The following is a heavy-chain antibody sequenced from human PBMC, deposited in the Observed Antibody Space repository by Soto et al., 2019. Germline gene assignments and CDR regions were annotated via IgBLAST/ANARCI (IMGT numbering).Heavy chain of an antibody. V-gene: IGHV3-23*01. D-gene: IGHD1-26*01. CDR2: ISAGGDST. Sequence: EVQLLESGGGLVQPGGSLRLSCAASGFTFRSYTMSWVRQSTGKGLEWVSAISAGGDSTYHTDSVKGRFSISRDNSRNTLYLQMNSLRAEDTAVYYCAEQWGWVTPFEYWGQGTLVTVSS. CDR1: GFTFRSYT. CDR3: AEQWGWVTPFEY. J-gene: IGHJ4*02.